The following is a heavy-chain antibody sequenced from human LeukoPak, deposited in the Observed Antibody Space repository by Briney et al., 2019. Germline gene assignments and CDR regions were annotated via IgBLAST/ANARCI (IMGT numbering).Heavy chain of an antibody. CDR1: GFTFSTYG. J-gene: IGHJ4*02. D-gene: IGHD5-24*01. V-gene: IGHV3-30*02. Sequence: GGSLRLSCAASGFTFSTYGMHWVRQAPGKGLEWVAFIQNDGTNKYYVDSVKGRFTISRDNSKNTLYLQMNSLRAEDTAVYYCAKSRDGYLFDYWGQGTLVTVSS. CDR2: IQNDGTNK. CDR3: AKSRDGYLFDY.